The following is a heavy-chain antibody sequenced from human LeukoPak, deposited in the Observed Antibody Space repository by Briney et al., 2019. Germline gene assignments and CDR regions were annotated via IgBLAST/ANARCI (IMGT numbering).Heavy chain of an antibody. J-gene: IGHJ4*02. Sequence: ETLSLTCAVYGGSFSGYYWSWIRQPPGKGLEWVSVIYSGGSTYHADSVKGRFTISRDNSKNTLYLQMNSLRAEDTAVYYCARESRGYNPYYFDYWGQGTLVTVSS. CDR2: IYSGGST. D-gene: IGHD5-24*01. V-gene: IGHV3-66*01. CDR1: GGSFSGYY. CDR3: ARESRGYNPYYFDY.